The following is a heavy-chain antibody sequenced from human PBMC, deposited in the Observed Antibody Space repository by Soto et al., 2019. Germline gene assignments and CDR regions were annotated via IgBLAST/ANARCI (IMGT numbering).Heavy chain of an antibody. CDR2: IIPIFGTA. V-gene: IGHV1-69*12. D-gene: IGHD3-22*01. Sequence: QVQLVQSGAEVKKPGSSVKVSCKASGGTFSSYAISWVRQAPGQGLEWMGGIIPIFGTANYAQKFQGRGTXTADASTSTAYMELSSLRSEDTAVYYCAREWVYDSSKKLDYWGQGTLVTVSS. CDR1: GGTFSSYA. J-gene: IGHJ4*02. CDR3: AREWVYDSSKKLDY.